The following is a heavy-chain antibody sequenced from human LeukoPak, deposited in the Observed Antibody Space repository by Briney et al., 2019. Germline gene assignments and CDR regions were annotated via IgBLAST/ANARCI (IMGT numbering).Heavy chain of an antibody. V-gene: IGHV4-4*07. CDR1: TGSLNSYY. CDR2: IYTTGTT. CDR3: GRQGYTASYYFLDY. J-gene: IGHJ4*02. Sequence: PSETLSLTCTLSTGSLNSYYWGWVRQPPGKGLEWIGRIYTTGTTQYNPSLKSLVTMSVDTSTNQFSLNLRSMTAADTAVYYCGRQGYTASYYFLDYWSQGTLVAVS. D-gene: IGHD1-26*01.